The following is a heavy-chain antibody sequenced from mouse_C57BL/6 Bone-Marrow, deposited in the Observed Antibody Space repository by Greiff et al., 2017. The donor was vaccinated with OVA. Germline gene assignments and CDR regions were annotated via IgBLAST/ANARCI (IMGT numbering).Heavy chain of an antibody. J-gene: IGHJ2*01. CDR1: GYTFTSYG. Sequence: QVQLKESGAELARPGASVKLSCKASGYTFTSYGISWVKQRTGQGLEWIGEIYPRSGNTYYNEQFKGKATLTADKSSSTAYMELLSLTSEDSAVYFCALLYYYWGQGTTLTVSS. CDR3: ALLYYY. D-gene: IGHD2-12*01. V-gene: IGHV1-81*01. CDR2: IYPRSGNT.